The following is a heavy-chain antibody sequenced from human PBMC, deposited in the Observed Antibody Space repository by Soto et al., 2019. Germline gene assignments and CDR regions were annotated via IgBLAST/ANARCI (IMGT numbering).Heavy chain of an antibody. CDR1: GGTFSSYT. CDR2: IIPILGIA. J-gene: IGHJ4*02. CDR3: AREDSSGYFADY. Sequence: QVQLVQSGAEVKKPGSSVKVSCKASGGTFSSYTISWVRQAPGQGLEWMGRIIPILGIANYAQQFQGRVTITADKSTSTAYMELSSLRSGDTAVYYCAREDSSGYFADYWGQGTLVTVSS. D-gene: IGHD3-22*01. V-gene: IGHV1-69*08.